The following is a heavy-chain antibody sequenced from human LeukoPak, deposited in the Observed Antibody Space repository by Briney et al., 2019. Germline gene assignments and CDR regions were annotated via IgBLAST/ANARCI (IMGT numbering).Heavy chain of an antibody. V-gene: IGHV4-59*01. CDR2: IYYSGST. D-gene: IGHD3-10*01. CDR3: ARRTMVRGLNWFDP. Sequence: PSETLSLTCTVSGGSISSYYWSWIRQPPGKGLEWIGYIYYSGSTNYNPSLKSRVTISVDTSKNQFSLKLSSVTAADTAVYYCARRTMVRGLNWFDPWGQGTLVTVSS. J-gene: IGHJ5*02. CDR1: GGSISSYY.